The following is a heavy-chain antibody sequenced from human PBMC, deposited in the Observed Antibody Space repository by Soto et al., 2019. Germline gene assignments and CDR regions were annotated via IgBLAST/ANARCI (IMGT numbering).Heavy chain of an antibody. CDR3: ARDVEKIDSDGFYYCFDF. D-gene: IGHD3-22*01. CDR2: IFYSGNT. V-gene: IGHV4-30-4*01. J-gene: IGHJ4*02. CDR1: GNSISSGDYY. Sequence: QVQLQESGPGLVRPSQTLSLTCTVSGNSISSGDYYWTWIRQPPGKGLEWIGYIFYSGNTYYTPSLQSRIAISLDTCKNQFSLRLPSVTAADTAVYFCARDVEKIDSDGFYYCFDFWGQGTLVTLSS.